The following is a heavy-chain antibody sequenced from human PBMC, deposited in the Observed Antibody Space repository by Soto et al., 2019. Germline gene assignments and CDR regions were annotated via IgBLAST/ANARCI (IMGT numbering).Heavy chain of an antibody. Sequence: GESLKISCKGSGYSFTSYWIGWVRQMPGKGLEWMGIIYPGDSDTRYSPSFQGQVTISADKSISTAYLQWSSLKASDTAMYYCARRGLKAARPGWFDPWGQGTLVTVSS. V-gene: IGHV5-51*01. CDR2: IYPGDSDT. CDR1: GYSFTSYW. D-gene: IGHD6-6*01. CDR3: ARRGLKAARPGWFDP. J-gene: IGHJ5*02.